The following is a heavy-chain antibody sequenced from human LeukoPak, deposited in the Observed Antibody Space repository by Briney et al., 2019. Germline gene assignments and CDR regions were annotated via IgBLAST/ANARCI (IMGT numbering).Heavy chain of an antibody. CDR3: ARTYNWNYGLNFGC. D-gene: IGHD1-7*01. CDR2: IYYGECT. V-gene: IGHV4-39*01. Sequence: SETLPLTCTVSRRSISSSSYYSGWIRQPPGKGLDRIGNIYYGECTDYNPSLKSRVTISVDASNNECSLKLSSVTAADTAMYFCARTYNWNYGLNFGCWGQGTLVTV. J-gene: IGHJ4*02. CDR1: RRSISSSSYY.